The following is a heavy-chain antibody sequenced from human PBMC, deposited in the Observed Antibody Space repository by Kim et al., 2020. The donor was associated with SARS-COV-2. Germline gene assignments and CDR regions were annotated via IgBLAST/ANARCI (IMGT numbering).Heavy chain of an antibody. V-gene: IGHV3-7*01. CDR3: ARDKGLLWFGESSYYYYYGMDV. D-gene: IGHD3-10*01. CDR1: GFTFSSYW. J-gene: IGHJ6*02. Sequence: GGSLRLSCAASGFTFSSYWMSWVRQAPGKGLEWVANIKQDGSEKYYVDSVKGRFIISRDNAKNSLYLQMNSLRAEDTAVYYCARDKGLLWFGESSYYYYYGMDVWGQGTTVTVSS. CDR2: IKQDGSEK.